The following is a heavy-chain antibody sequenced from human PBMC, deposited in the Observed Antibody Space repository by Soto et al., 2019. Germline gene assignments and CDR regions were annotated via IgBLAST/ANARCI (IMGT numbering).Heavy chain of an antibody. Sequence: QVQLVQSGAEVKKPGSSVKVSCTASGGTFSSYAISWVRQAPGQGLEWMGGIIPIFGTADYAQKFQGRVTITADESTSTAYMELSSLRSEDTAVYYCATRAPDSSSSPDFDYWGQGTLVTVSS. CDR1: GGTFSSYA. V-gene: IGHV1-69*01. CDR2: IIPIFGTA. J-gene: IGHJ4*02. CDR3: ATRAPDSSSSPDFDY. D-gene: IGHD6-6*01.